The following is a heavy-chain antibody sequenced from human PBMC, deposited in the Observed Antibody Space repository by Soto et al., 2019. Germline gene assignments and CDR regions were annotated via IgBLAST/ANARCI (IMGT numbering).Heavy chain of an antibody. CDR1: GFTVSRNY. Sequence: EVQLVESGGGLVQPGGSLRLSCAASGFTVSRNYLSWVRQAPGKGLEWVSLIYSGGSTSYADSVKGRFTISSDNSKNTLYLQMNSLRAEDTAVYYCARDFGIVVAGMDVWGQGTTVTVSS. V-gene: IGHV3-66*01. D-gene: IGHD6-19*01. J-gene: IGHJ6*02. CDR3: ARDFGIVVAGMDV. CDR2: IYSGGST.